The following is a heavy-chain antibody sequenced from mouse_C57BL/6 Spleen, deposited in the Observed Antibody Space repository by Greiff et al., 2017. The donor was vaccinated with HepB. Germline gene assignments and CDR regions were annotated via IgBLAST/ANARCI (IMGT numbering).Heavy chain of an antibody. D-gene: IGHD1-1*01. CDR3: ARSAGGSSLDD. Sequence: VQLQQSGAELVRPGASVKLSCKASGYTFTDYYINWVKQRPGQGLEWIARIYPGSGNTYYNEKFKGKATLTAEKSSSTAYMQLSSLTSEDSAVYFCARSAGGSSLDDWGQGTTLTVSS. V-gene: IGHV1-76*01. J-gene: IGHJ2*01. CDR2: IYPGSGNT. CDR1: GYTFTDYY.